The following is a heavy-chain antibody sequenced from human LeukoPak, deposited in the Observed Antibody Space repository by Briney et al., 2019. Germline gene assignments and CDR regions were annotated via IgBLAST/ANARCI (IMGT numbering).Heavy chain of an antibody. V-gene: IGHV3-66*02. CDR3: ARDCGGDCYSGSDYYYGMDV. D-gene: IGHD2-21*02. CDR1: GFTVSGNY. CDR2: IYSGGST. J-gene: IGHJ6*02. Sequence: GGSLRLSCAASGFTVSGNYMSWVRQAPGKGLEWVSVIYSGGSTYYADSVKGRFTISRDNSKNTLYLQMNSLRAEDTAVYYCARDCGGDCYSGSDYYYGMDVWGQGTTVTVSS.